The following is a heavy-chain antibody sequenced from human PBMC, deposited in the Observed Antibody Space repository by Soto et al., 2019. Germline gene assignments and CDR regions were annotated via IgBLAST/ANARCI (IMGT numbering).Heavy chain of an antibody. CDR3: AKDESRRNRRYFDL. CDR2: ISGSGGST. J-gene: IGHJ2*01. D-gene: IGHD4-4*01. V-gene: IGHV3-23*01. Sequence: EVQLLGSGGGLVQPGGSLRLSCAASGFTFSSYAMSWVRQAPGKGLEWVSAISGSGGSTYYADSVKGRCTISRDNSTNALYLQMNSLRVEDTAVYYCAKDESRRNRRYFDLWGRGTLVTVSS. CDR1: GFTFSSYA.